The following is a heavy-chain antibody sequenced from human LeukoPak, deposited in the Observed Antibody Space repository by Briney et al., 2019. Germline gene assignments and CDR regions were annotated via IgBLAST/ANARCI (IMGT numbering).Heavy chain of an antibody. CDR3: ARHYRSYPYWYLDL. D-gene: IGHD6-6*01. CDR2: IYYTGST. V-gene: IGHV4-61*05. CDR1: GVSISSTSYC. J-gene: IGHJ2*01. Sequence: SETLSLTCTVSGVSISSTSYCWGWIRQPPGKGLEWIGNIYYTGSTRYNPSLQSRVTISVDTSKNQFSLKTSPVTAADTAVYYCARHYRSYPYWYLDLWGRGTLVTVSS.